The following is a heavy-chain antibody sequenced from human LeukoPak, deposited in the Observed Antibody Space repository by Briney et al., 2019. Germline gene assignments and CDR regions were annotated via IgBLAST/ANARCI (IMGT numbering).Heavy chain of an antibody. CDR3: AHSTQPYHDSSGYDY. CDR1: GFSLSTSGVG. V-gene: IGHV2-5*02. Sequence: SGPTLVNPTQTLTLTFTFSGFSLSTSGVGVGWIRQPPGKSLEWVALIYWADDKRYSPSLKSRLTITNDTYKNQVVLTMPNMDPVDTATYYCAHSTQPYHDSSGYDYWGQGTLVTVSS. J-gene: IGHJ4*02. CDR2: IYWADDK. D-gene: IGHD3-22*01.